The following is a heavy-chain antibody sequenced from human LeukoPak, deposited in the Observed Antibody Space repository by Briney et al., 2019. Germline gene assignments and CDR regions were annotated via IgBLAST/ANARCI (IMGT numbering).Heavy chain of an antibody. CDR3: AKNSSARDIVVVPAVFDY. D-gene: IGHD2-2*01. CDR2: TSNSGGDT. J-gene: IGHJ4*02. Sequence: PGGSLRLSCVVSGFTFSNYAMSWVRRAPGKGLEWVSTTSNSGGDTYHADSVKGRFTISRDNSKNTLYLQMNSLRAEDTAVYYCAKNSSARDIVVVPAVFDYWGQGTLVTVSS. V-gene: IGHV3-23*01. CDR1: GFTFSNYA.